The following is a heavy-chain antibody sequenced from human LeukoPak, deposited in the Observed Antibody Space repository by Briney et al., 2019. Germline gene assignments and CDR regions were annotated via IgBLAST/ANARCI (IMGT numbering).Heavy chain of an antibody. CDR3: ARGRGRWTRLAEYFQH. J-gene: IGHJ1*01. CDR1: GGSFSGYY. CDR2: INHSGST. Sequence: SGTLSLTCAVYGGSFSGYYWSWIRQPPGKGLEWIGEINHSGSTNYNPSLKSRVTISVDTSKNQFSLKLSSVTAADTAVYYCARGRGRWTRLAEYFQHWGQGTLVTVSS. V-gene: IGHV4-34*01. D-gene: IGHD1-1*01.